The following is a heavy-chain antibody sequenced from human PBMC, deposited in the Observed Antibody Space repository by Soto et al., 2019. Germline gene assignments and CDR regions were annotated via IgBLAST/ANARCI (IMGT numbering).Heavy chain of an antibody. J-gene: IGHJ4*02. Sequence: QAPVVESGGGVVQPGRSLRLSCAASGFAFTGYAMHWVRQAPGKGLEWVALISYDGNTRFYAESVKGRFTNSKANSQTPVYLQVKSLRTADTGIYYCAREGGGFEVLTAGLDYWGQGTRVTVSS. CDR1: GFAFTGYA. CDR3: AREGGGFEVLTAGLDY. V-gene: IGHV3-30-3*01. D-gene: IGHD2-21*02. CDR2: ISYDGNTR.